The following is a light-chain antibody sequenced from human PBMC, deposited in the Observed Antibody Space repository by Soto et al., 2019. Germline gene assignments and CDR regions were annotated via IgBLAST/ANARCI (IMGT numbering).Light chain of an antibody. CDR1: SSDVGGYNY. Sequence: QSALTQPRSVSGSPGQTVTISCTGTSSDVGGYNYVSWYQQHPGKAPKLMIYDVSKRPSGVPDRFSGSKSGNTASLTISGLQAEDEADNYCCSYAGSPFYVFGTGTKLTVL. V-gene: IGLV2-11*01. CDR2: DVS. CDR3: CSYAGSPFYV. J-gene: IGLJ1*01.